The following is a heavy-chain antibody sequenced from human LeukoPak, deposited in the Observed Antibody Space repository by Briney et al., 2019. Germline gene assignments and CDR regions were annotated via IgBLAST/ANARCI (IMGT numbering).Heavy chain of an antibody. D-gene: IGHD2-2*01. Sequence: PGGSLRLSCAASGFTFSSYAMSWVRQAPGKGLEWVSAISGSGGSTYYAGSVKGRFTISRDNSKNTLYLQMNSLRAEDTAVYYCAKGRRSSTSCSLDYWGQGTLVTVSS. V-gene: IGHV3-23*01. CDR3: AKGRRSSTSCSLDY. CDR2: ISGSGGST. CDR1: GFTFSSYA. J-gene: IGHJ4*02.